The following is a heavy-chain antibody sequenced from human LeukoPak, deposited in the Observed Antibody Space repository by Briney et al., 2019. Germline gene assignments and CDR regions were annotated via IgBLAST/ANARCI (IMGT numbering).Heavy chain of an antibody. V-gene: IGHV4-39*07. CDR1: GGSISSSSYY. J-gene: IGHJ4*02. CDR2: IYDSEST. CDR3: ARGFSPTDY. Sequence: SETLSLTCTVSGGSISSSSYYWGWIRQPPGKGLEWAGSIYDSESTYYNPSHKRRVTISVDTSKNQFSLKLSSVTAADTAVYYCARGFSPTDYWGQGTLVTVSS.